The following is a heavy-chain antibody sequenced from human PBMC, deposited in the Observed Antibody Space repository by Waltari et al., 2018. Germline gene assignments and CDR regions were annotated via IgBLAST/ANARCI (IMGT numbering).Heavy chain of an antibody. V-gene: IGHV4-34*01. CDR1: GGSFSGYY. CDR2: INHSGST. CDR3: ARRAAYYSYYYMDV. J-gene: IGHJ6*03. Sequence: QVQLQQWGAGLLKPSETLSLTCAVYGGSFSGYYWSWIRQPPGKGLEWIGEINHSGSTNYNPSLKSRVTISVDTSKNQFSLKLSSVTAADTAVYYCARRAAYYSYYYMDVWGKGTTVTVSS.